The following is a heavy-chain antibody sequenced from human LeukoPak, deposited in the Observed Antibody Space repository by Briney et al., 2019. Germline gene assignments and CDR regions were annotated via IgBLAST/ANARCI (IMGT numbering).Heavy chain of an antibody. CDR1: GGFIISGGYY. D-gene: IGHD2-2*02. CDR3: AAYCSSTSCYRY. J-gene: IGHJ4*02. Sequence: PSQTLSLTCTVSGGFIISGGYYWSWIRHPPGKGLEWIGYIYYSGSTDYNPPLKSRAVISVDTSKNQFFLKLRSVTAADTAVYYCAAYCSSTSCYRYWGQGTLVTVSS. V-gene: IGHV4-30-4*01. CDR2: IYYSGST.